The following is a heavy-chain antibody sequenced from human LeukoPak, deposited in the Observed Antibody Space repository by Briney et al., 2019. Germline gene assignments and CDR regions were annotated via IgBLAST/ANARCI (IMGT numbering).Heavy chain of an antibody. Sequence: QPGRSLRLSCAASAFTFSYYGMHWVRQAPGKGLEWVAVISYDGSNKYYADSVKGRFTISRDNSKNTLYLQMNSLRAEDTAVYYCAREAEAFDIWGQGTMVTVSS. CDR2: ISYDGSNK. V-gene: IGHV3-30*19. CDR1: AFTFSYYG. CDR3: AREAEAFDI. J-gene: IGHJ3*02.